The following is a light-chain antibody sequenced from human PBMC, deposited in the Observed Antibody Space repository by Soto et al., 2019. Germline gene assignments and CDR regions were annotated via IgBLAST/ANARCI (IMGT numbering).Light chain of an antibody. CDR1: QSISSS. J-gene: IGKJ5*01. V-gene: IGKV3-20*01. CDR3: QKYVGSPIN. Sequence: EIVLTQSPVTLSLSPGEIATLSCRASQSISSSLAWYQQKPGLAPTLLISDASNRASGVPDRFTGGGSGTAFSLTIRRLEPEDFALYYCQKYVGSPINFGQGTRLEIK. CDR2: DAS.